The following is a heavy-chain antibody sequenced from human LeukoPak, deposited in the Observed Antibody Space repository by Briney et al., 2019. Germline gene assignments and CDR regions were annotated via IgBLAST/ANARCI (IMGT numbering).Heavy chain of an antibody. V-gene: IGHV4-34*01. Sequence: SETLSLTCAVYSGSFSAYYWSWIRQPPGKGLEWIGEINHSGSTSYNPSLKSRVTISVDTSKNQFSLKLSSVTAADTAVYYCARLRESENMIQLWLVGYGVFDYWGQGTLVTVSS. J-gene: IGHJ4*02. D-gene: IGHD5-18*01. CDR3: ARLRESENMIQLWLVGYGVFDY. CDR1: SGSFSAYY. CDR2: INHSGST.